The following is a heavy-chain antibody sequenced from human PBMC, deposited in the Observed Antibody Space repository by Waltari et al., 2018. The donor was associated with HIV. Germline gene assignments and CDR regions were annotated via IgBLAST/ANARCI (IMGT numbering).Heavy chain of an antibody. CDR3: ARAGGGVRGPFDY. J-gene: IGHJ4*02. D-gene: IGHD2-8*02. CDR1: GGSISSYY. Sequence: QVQLQESGPGLVKPSETLSLTCTVSGGSISSYYWSWIRQPPGKGLEWIGYIYYSGSTTYNPSRKSRVTISVDTSKNQFSRKLSSVTAADTAVYYCARAGGGVRGPFDYWGQGTLVTVSS. CDR2: IYYSGST. V-gene: IGHV4-59*01.